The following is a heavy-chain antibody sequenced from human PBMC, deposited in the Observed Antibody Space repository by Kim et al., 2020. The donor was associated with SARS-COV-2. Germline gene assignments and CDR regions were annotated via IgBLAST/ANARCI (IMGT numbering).Heavy chain of an antibody. Sequence: SPSFQGQVTISADKSISTAYLQWSSLKASDTAMYYCARPCIRPCYYGMDVWGQGTTVTVSS. J-gene: IGHJ6*02. D-gene: IGHD1-20*01. CDR3: ARPCIRPCYYGMDV. V-gene: IGHV5-51*01.